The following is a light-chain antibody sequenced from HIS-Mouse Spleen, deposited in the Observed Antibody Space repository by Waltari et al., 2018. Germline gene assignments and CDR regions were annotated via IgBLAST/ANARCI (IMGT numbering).Light chain of an antibody. V-gene: IGKV1-5*03. CDR3: QQYNSYPYT. CDR2: KAS. Sequence: DIQMTQSVSTRAASVGDRVTITCRASQSISSWLAWYQQKPGKAPKLLIYKASNLESGVPSRFSGSGSGTEFTLTISSLQPDDFATYYCQQYNSYPYTFGQGTKLEIK. CDR1: QSISSW. J-gene: IGKJ2*01.